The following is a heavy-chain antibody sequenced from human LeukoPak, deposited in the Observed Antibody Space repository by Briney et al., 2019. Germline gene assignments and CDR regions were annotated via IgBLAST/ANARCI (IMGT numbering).Heavy chain of an antibody. Sequence: SETLSLTCTVSGGSISSSSYYWGWIRQPPGKGLEWIGSIYYSGSTYYNPSLKSRVTISVDTSKNQFSLKLSSLTAADTAVYYCASLKRSWYLHSSSQTIDYWGQGTLVTVSS. V-gene: IGHV4-39*01. D-gene: IGHD6-13*01. CDR1: GGSISSSSYY. CDR2: IYYSGST. J-gene: IGHJ4*02. CDR3: ASLKRSWYLHSSSQTIDY.